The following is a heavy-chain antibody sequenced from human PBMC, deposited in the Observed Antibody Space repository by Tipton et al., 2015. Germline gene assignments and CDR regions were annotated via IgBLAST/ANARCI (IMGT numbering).Heavy chain of an antibody. Sequence: LRLSCTVSGGSFSDYYWSWIRQSPGEGLEWIGSISHSGSTNYNPSLESRVTISVDNSKNQFSLELTSMTAADTAVYYCACQDYDSLTRDYQTVDYWGQGTLVTVSS. CDR3: ACQDYDSLTRDYQTVDY. CDR1: GGSFSDYY. J-gene: IGHJ4*02. CDR2: ISHSGST. D-gene: IGHD3-9*01. V-gene: IGHV4-59*08.